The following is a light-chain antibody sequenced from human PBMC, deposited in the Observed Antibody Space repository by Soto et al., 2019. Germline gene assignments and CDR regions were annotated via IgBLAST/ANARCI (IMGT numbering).Light chain of an antibody. CDR3: SSYTSIHTYV. V-gene: IGLV2-14*01. J-gene: IGLJ1*01. Sequence: QFVLTQPASVSGSPGQSIAISCTGTSSEIGSYDYVSWYQQHAGKAPKLMIYDVSSRPSGVPNRFSGSKSGNTASLTISGLRAEDEADYYCSSYTSIHTYVFGTG. CDR1: SSEIGSYDY. CDR2: DVS.